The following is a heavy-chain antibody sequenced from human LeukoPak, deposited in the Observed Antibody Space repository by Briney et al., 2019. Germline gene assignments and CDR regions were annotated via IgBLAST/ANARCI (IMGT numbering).Heavy chain of an antibody. CDR1: GFTVSSNY. Sequence: GGSLRLSCAASGFTVSSNYMNWVRQAPGKGLEWVAVISYDGSNKYYADSVKGRFTISRDNSKNTLYLQMNSLRAEDTAVYYCARTPRQWLVLSPPDYWGQGTLVTVSS. V-gene: IGHV3-30-3*01. D-gene: IGHD6-19*01. CDR2: ISYDGSNK. CDR3: ARTPRQWLVLSPPDY. J-gene: IGHJ4*02.